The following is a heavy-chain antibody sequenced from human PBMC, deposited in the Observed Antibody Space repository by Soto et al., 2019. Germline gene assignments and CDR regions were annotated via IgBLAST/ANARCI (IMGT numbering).Heavy chain of an antibody. CDR2: INHSGST. CDR3: ASSRSRNTVTTIDY. Sequence: SETLSLTCAVYGGSFSGYYWRGIRQPPGKELEWIGEINHSGSTNYNPSLKSRVTISVDTSKNQFSLKLSSVTAADTAVDYCASSRSRNTVTTIDYWGKGTLVT. V-gene: IGHV4-34*01. D-gene: IGHD4-17*01. CDR1: GGSFSGYY. J-gene: IGHJ4*02.